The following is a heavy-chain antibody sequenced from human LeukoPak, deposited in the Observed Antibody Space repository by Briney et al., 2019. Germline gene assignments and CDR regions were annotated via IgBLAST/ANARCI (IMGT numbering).Heavy chain of an antibody. V-gene: IGHV3-30*18. Sequence: GGSLRLPCAASGFTFSSYGMRWVRQAPGKGLEWVAVISYDGSNKYYADSVKGRFTISRDNSKNTLYLQMNSLRAEDTAVYYCAKDRSITMVRGVMRDWGQGTLVTVSS. CDR1: GFTFSSYG. J-gene: IGHJ4*02. CDR2: ISYDGSNK. D-gene: IGHD3-10*01. CDR3: AKDRSITMVRGVMRD.